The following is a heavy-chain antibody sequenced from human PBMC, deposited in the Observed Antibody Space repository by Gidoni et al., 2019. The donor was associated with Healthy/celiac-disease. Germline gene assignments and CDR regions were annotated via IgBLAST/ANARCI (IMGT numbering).Heavy chain of an antibody. CDR1: GGSGSSGSYY. Sequence: HVQLQESGPGLVKPSETLSLTCTVSGGSGSSGSYYWSWIRQPPGKGLEWIGYIYYSGSTNYNPSLKSRVTISVDTSKNQFSLKLSSVTAADTAVYYCARDSWLVLDYWGQGTLVTVSS. D-gene: IGHD6-19*01. V-gene: IGHV4-61*01. J-gene: IGHJ4*02. CDR3: ARDSWLVLDY. CDR2: IYYSGST.